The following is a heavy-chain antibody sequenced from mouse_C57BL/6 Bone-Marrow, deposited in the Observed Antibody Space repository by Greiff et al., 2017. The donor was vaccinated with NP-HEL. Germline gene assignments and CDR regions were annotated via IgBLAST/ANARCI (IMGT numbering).Heavy chain of an antibody. D-gene: IGHD2-4*01. Sequence: EVQGVESGGGLVQPGGSLKLSCAASGFTFSDYYMYWVRQTPEKRLEWVAYISNGGGSTYYPDTVKGRVTISRDNAKNTLYLQMSRLKSEDTAMYYCARQGDYGAWFAYWGQGTLVTVSA. J-gene: IGHJ3*01. CDR1: GFTFSDYY. CDR3: ARQGDYGAWFAY. CDR2: ISNGGGST. V-gene: IGHV5-12*01.